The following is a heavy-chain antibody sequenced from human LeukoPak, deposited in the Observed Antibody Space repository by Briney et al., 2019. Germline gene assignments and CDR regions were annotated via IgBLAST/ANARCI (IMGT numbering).Heavy chain of an antibody. CDR3: ASRRVAAAGGRYMDV. Sequence: PSETLSLTCTVSGYSISSGYYWGWIRQPPGKGLEWIGEINHSGSTNYNPSLKSRVTISVDTSKNQFSLKLSSVTAADTAVYYCASRRVAAAGGRYMDVWGKGTTVTISS. CDR1: GYSISSGYY. CDR2: INHSGST. D-gene: IGHD6-13*01. V-gene: IGHV4-38-2*02. J-gene: IGHJ6*03.